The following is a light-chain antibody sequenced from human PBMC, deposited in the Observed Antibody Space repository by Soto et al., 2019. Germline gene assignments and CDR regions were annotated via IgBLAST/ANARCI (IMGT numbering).Light chain of an antibody. V-gene: IGLV1-44*01. J-gene: IGLJ2*01. CDR3: AAWDDSLNALV. CDR1: SSNIGINT. CDR2: TNS. Sequence: QSVLTQPPSASGTPGQRVTISCSGGSSNIGINTVNWYQQLPGTAPKLLIYTNSQRPSGVPDRFSGSKSGTSGSLAISGLQSEDEADYYCAAWDDSLNALVFGGGTKVTVL.